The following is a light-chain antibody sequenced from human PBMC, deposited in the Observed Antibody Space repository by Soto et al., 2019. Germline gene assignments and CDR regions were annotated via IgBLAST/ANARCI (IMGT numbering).Light chain of an antibody. J-gene: IGKJ4*01. CDR2: AAS. CDR3: QQSFTSPLT. V-gene: IGKV1-39*01. CDR1: QSVNMF. Sequence: DIQMTQSPSFLSASVGDSVSVSCRARQSVNMFLNWYQQKPGRAPKLLIYAASSLQGRVPSRFIASGSGTDFTLTISSLQTEDFATYFCQQSFTSPLTFGGGTKVELK.